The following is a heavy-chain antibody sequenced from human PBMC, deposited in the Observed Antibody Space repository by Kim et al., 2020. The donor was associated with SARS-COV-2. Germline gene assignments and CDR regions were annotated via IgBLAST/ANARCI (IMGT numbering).Heavy chain of an antibody. V-gene: IGHV3-23*01. Sequence: GGSLRLSCAGSGFTFYNYAMSWVRQAPGKGLDWVSAIGGSGRDTYYADSVQGRFTISRDNSKNTLYLQMNSLRAEDTAVYYCAKDVRGYVQPFDYWGQGTLVTVSS. J-gene: IGHJ4*02. CDR3: AKDVRGYVQPFDY. D-gene: IGHD3-22*01. CDR1: GFTFYNYA. CDR2: IGGSGRDT.